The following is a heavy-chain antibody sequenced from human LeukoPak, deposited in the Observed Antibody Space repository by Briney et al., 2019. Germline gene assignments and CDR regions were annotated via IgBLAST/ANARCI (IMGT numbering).Heavy chain of an antibody. Sequence: ASVKVSCKVSGYALTELSMHWVRQAPGKGLEWMGGFDPEDGETIYAQKFQGRVTMTEDTSTDTAYMELRSLRSDDTAVYYCAREAQSSGWYFLDYWGQGTLVTVSS. J-gene: IGHJ4*02. CDR1: GYALTELS. CDR2: FDPEDGET. D-gene: IGHD6-19*01. CDR3: AREAQSSGWYFLDY. V-gene: IGHV1-24*01.